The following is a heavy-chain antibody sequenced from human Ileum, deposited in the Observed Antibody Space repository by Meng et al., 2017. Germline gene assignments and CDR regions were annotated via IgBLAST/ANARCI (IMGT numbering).Heavy chain of an antibody. D-gene: IGHD4-11*01. CDR2: ITNDGSET. Sequence: GESLKISCAASGFTFRSYWMHWVRQAPGKGLEWVSRITNDGSETTYADSVKGRFTISRDNAKNTLYLQMNSLKVEDTAVYYCTRENGTPGKVIDYWGQGTLVTGSS. J-gene: IGHJ4*02. CDR1: GFTFRSYW. V-gene: IGHV3-74*01. CDR3: TRENGTPGKVIDY.